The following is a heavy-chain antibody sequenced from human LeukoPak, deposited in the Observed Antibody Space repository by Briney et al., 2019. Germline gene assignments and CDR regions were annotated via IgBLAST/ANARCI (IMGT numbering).Heavy chain of an antibody. V-gene: IGHV1-2*02. Sequence: ASVKVSCKASGYTFTGYYMHWVRRAPGQGLEWMGWINLNSGDTNYAQKFQGRVTMTRDTSFSTAYMELSRLRSDDTAVYYCARIESYSFRFDYWGQGTLVTVSS. D-gene: IGHD1-26*01. CDR2: INLNSGDT. CDR3: ARIESYSFRFDY. J-gene: IGHJ4*02. CDR1: GYTFTGYY.